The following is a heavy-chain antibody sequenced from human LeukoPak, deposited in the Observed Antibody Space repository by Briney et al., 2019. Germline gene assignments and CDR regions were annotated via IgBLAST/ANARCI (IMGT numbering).Heavy chain of an antibody. D-gene: IGHD6-19*01. J-gene: IGHJ5*02. Sequence: ASVKVSCKASGYTFTSYDINWVRQATGQGLEWMGWMNPNSGNTGYAQKFQGRVTMTRNTSISTAYMELSSLRSEDTAVYYCASSLIEVAGTAPWGQGTLVTVSS. V-gene: IGHV1-8*01. CDR2: MNPNSGNT. CDR1: GYTFTSYD. CDR3: ASSLIEVAGTAP.